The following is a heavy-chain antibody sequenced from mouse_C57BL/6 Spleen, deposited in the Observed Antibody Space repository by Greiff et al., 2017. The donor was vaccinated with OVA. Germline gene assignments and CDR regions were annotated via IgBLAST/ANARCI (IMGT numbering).Heavy chain of an antibody. CDR3: ARCGITKYFDV. D-gene: IGHD2-4*01. CDR1: GYTFTSYW. V-gene: IGHV1-52*01. Sequence: QVQLQQPGAELVRPGSSVKLSCKASGYTFTSYWMHWVKQRPIQGLEWIGNIDPSDSETHYNQKFKDKATLTVDKSSSTAYMQLSSLTSEDSAVYYCARCGITKYFDVWGTGTTVTVSS. CDR2: IDPSDSET. J-gene: IGHJ1*03.